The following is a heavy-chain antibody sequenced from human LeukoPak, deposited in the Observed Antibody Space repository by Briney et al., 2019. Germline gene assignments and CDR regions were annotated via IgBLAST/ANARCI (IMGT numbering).Heavy chain of an antibody. CDR2: MNPNSGNT. Sequence: ASVKVSCKASGYTFTSYDINWVRQATGQGLEWMGWMNPNSGNTGYAQKFQGRVTMTRNTSISTAYMELSSLRSEDTAVYYCARGMYYYGSGSHCDSWFDPWGQGTLVTVSS. CDR3: ARGMYYYGSGSHCDSWFDP. CDR1: GYTFTSYD. V-gene: IGHV1-8*01. D-gene: IGHD3-10*01. J-gene: IGHJ5*02.